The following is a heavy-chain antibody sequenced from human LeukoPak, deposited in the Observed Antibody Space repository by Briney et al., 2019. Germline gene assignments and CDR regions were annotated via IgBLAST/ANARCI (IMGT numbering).Heavy chain of an antibody. Sequence: PSGTLSLTCVVSGGSISSGNWWSWVRQPPGKGLEWIGQIYHSGSTNYNPSLKSRVTISLDTSKNQFSLKMRSVTAADTAVYYCARDRGLTVTTWYFDLWGRGTLVAVSS. V-gene: IGHV4-4*02. CDR2: IYHSGST. CDR3: ARDRGLTVTTWYFDL. J-gene: IGHJ2*01. D-gene: IGHD4-17*01. CDR1: GGSISSGNW.